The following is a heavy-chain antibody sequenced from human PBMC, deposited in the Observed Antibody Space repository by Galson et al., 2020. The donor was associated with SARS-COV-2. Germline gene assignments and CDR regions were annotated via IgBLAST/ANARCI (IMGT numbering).Heavy chain of an antibody. V-gene: IGHV3-33*01. J-gene: IGHJ4*02. CDR2: IWYDGSNK. CDR1: GFTFSNYG. Sequence: GESLKISCAASGFTFSNYGMHWVRQAPGKGLEWVAVIWYDGSNKYYADSVKGRFTISRDNSKNTLYLQMNSLRAEDTAVYYCARAGALLWFGELLYYFDYWGQGTLVTVSS. CDR3: ARAGALLWFGELLYYFDY. D-gene: IGHD3-10*01.